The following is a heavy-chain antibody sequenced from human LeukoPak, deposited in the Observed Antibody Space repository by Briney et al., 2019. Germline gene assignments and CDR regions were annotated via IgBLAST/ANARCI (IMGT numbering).Heavy chain of an antibody. Sequence: ASVKVSCKASGYTFTSYGISWVRQAPGQGLEWMGWISAYNGNTNYAQKLQGRVTMTTDTSTSTAYMELRSLRSDDTAVYYCARDEESSYYYDGSGYYHYWGQEPWSPSPQ. CDR3: ARDEESSYYYDGSGYYHY. CDR1: GYTFTSYG. D-gene: IGHD3-22*01. J-gene: IGHJ4*01. CDR2: ISAYNGNT. V-gene: IGHV1-18*01.